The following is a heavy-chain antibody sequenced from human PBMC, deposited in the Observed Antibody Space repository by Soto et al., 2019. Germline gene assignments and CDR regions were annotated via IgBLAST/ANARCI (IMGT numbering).Heavy chain of an antibody. D-gene: IGHD1-7*01. CDR2: INPHTGDT. V-gene: IGHV1-2*02. CDR1: GYPFTGYH. Sequence: QVQLVQSGAEMKKPGASVKVSCKASGYPFTGYHLHWVRQAPGQGLEWMGWINPHTGDTGSAEKSQGRVAMTGDTSISPAYIEVTRLRSDDTAVYHCARGHQLRPGNNGLDSWGQGTLVTVSS. CDR3: ARGHQLRPGNNGLDS. J-gene: IGHJ5*01.